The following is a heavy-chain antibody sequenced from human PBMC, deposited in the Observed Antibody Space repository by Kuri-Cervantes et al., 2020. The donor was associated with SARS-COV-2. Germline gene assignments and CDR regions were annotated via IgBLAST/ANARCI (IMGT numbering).Heavy chain of an antibody. V-gene: IGHV3-30*19. J-gene: IGHJ6*02. CDR1: GFTFSSYG. Sequence: GESLKISCAASGFTFSSYGMHWVRQAPGKGLEWVAAICDDGSNKYYADSVKGRFTISRDNSKNTVFLQMNSLRAEDTAVYYCTRQREGIAAHAECFDVWGQGTPVTVSS. CDR2: ICDDGSNK. D-gene: IGHD2-15*01. CDR3: TRQREGIAAHAECFDV.